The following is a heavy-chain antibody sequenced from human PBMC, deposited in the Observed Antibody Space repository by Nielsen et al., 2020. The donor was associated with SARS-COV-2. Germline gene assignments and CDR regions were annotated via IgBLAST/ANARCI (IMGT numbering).Heavy chain of an antibody. CDR2: IYYSGST. Sequence: SETLSLTCTVSGGSISSGGYYWSWIRQHPGKGLEWIGYIYYSGSTYYNPSLKSRVTISVDKSKNQFSLKLSSVTAADTAVYYCAGRQIRPPTKQGGVVVPAMDDYWGQGTLVTVSS. J-gene: IGHJ4*02. CDR1: GGSISSGGYY. CDR3: AGRQIRPPTKQGGVVVPAMDDY. V-gene: IGHV4-31*09. D-gene: IGHD2-2*01.